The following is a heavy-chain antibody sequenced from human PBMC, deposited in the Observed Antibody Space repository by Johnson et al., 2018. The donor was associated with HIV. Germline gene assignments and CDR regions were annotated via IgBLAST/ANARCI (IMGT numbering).Heavy chain of an antibody. CDR1: GFTFSSYA. J-gene: IGHJ3*02. CDR3: ARGRSSSSTAAFDI. Sequence: VQLVESGGGLVQPGGSLRLSCAASGFTFSSYAMHWVRQAPGKGLEWVAVISYDVSNKYFADSVKGRFTISRDNSKNTLYLQMKSLRGEDTAVYSCARGRSSSSTAAFDIWGQGTMVTVSS. V-gene: IGHV3-30*04. CDR2: ISYDVSNK. D-gene: IGHD6-6*01.